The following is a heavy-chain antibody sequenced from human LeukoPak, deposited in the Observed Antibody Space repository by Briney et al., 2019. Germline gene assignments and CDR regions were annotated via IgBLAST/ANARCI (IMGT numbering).Heavy chain of an antibody. Sequence: GGSLRLSCAASGFTFSSYSMNWARQAPGKGLEWVSSISSSSSYIYYADSVKGRFTISRDNAKNSLYLQMNSLRAEDTAVYYCARDFNYGSGSYEGGYWGQGTLVTVSS. CDR1: GFTFSSYS. V-gene: IGHV3-21*01. CDR3: ARDFNYGSGSYEGGY. CDR2: ISSSSSYI. J-gene: IGHJ4*02. D-gene: IGHD3-10*01.